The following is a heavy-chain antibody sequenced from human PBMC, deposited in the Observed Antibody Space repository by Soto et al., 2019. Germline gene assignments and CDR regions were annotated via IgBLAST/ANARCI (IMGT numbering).Heavy chain of an antibody. V-gene: IGHV1-69*06. D-gene: IGHD3-22*01. CDR2: IIPIFGTA. Sequence: SVKVSCKASGGTFSSYAISWVRQAPGQGLEWMGGIIPIFGTANYAQKFQGRVTITADKSTSTAYMELSSLRSEDTAVYYCARELLNYYDSSGYCTRGAFHIWGQGTMVTVS. CDR3: ARELLNYYDSSGYCTRGAFHI. J-gene: IGHJ3*02. CDR1: GGTFSSYA.